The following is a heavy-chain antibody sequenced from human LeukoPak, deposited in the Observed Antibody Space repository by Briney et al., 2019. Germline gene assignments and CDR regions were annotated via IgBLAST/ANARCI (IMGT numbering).Heavy chain of an antibody. CDR2: IKQDGSEK. CDR1: GFIFSTYW. Sequence: LAGGSLRLSCTASGFIFSTYWMSWVRQAPGKGLEWVANIKQDGSEKYYVDSVKGRFTISRDNAKNSMYLQLNSLRVEDTAVYYCARDRGGGETPFYYWGQGTLVTVSS. V-gene: IGHV3-7*01. D-gene: IGHD3-16*01. CDR3: ARDRGGGETPFYY. J-gene: IGHJ4*02.